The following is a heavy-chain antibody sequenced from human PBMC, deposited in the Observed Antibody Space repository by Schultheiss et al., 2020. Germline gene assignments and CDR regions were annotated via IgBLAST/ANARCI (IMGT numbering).Heavy chain of an antibody. CDR1: GFTFSSYG. CDR2: ISYDGNNK. J-gene: IGHJ3*02. CDR3: AKVPRSGCCAFDI. V-gene: IGHV3-30*18. Sequence: GESLKISCAASGFTFSSYGMHWVRQAPGKGLEWVAVISYDGNNKYYADSVKGRFTISRDNSKNTLYLQMNSLRAEDTAVYYCAKVPRSGCCAFDIWGQGTMVTVSS. D-gene: IGHD6-19*01.